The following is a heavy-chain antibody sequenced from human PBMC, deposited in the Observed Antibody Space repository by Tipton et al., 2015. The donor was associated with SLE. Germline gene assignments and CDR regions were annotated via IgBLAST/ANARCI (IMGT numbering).Heavy chain of an antibody. CDR1: GASISSSGYF. J-gene: IGHJ2*01. CDR2: IYNRGSS. CDR3: ARPASPCNGCWHHPCDL. V-gene: IGHV4-39*07. D-gene: IGHD6-19*01. Sequence: LRLSCTVSGASISSSGYFWGWIRRSPGKGLEWIGRIYNRGSSYDNPSLRRRITISVDTSKNQFSQSLTYVTSADTAVYYCARPASPCNGCWHHPCDLWRR.